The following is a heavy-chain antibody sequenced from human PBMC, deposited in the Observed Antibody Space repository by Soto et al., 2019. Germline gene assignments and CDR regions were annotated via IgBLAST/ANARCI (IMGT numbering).Heavy chain of an antibody. CDR1: GFTFNSYW. CDR2: VNGDGTTT. V-gene: IGHV3-74*01. CDR3: GRGGFGAFYLDS. J-gene: IGHJ4*02. Sequence: EVQLVESGGGLVQPGGSLRLSCAASGFTFNSYWIHWVRQAPGEGLVWVSRVNGDGTTTNYADSVKGRFASSRDNAKNTLYLQMNSLRAEDTAVYYCGRGGFGAFYLDSWGQGTLVTVSS. D-gene: IGHD3-10*01.